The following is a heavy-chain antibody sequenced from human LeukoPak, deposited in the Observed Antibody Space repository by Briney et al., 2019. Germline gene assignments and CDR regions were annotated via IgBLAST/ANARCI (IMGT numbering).Heavy chain of an antibody. J-gene: IGHJ4*02. Sequence: GRSLRLSCAASGFTFSSYGMHWVRQAPGKGLEWVAVIWYDGSNKYHADSVKGRFTISRDNSKNTLYLQMNSLRAEDTAVYYCARELVDSSSSFDHWGQGTLVTVSS. CDR3: ARELVDSSSSFDH. CDR2: IWYDGSNK. V-gene: IGHV3-33*01. CDR1: GFTFSSYG. D-gene: IGHD3-22*01.